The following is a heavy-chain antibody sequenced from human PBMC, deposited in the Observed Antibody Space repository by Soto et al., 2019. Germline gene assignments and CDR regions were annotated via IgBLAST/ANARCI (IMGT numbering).Heavy chain of an antibody. V-gene: IGHV4-59*01. CDR1: GGSITTYY. CDR2: IYYSGSA. CDR3: ARSTSAATAKPYFFDS. D-gene: IGHD2-15*01. Sequence: SETLSLTCTVSGGSITTYYWSWIRQPPGKGLEWIGYIYYSGSANYNPSLQRRLTISVDTSKNQFSLKLSSVTAADAAVYYCARSTSAATAKPYFFDSWGQGALVTVSS. J-gene: IGHJ4*02.